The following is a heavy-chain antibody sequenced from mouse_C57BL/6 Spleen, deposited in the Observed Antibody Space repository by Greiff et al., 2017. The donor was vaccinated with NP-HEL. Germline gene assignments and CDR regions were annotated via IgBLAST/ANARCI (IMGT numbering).Heavy chain of an antibody. CDR2: IYWDDDK. Sequence: QVQLKESGPGILQSSQTLSLTCSFSGFSLSTSGMGVSWIRQPSGTGLEWLAHIYWDDDKRYNPSLKSRLTISKDTSRNQVFLKITSVDTADTATYYCARRGGDYDGYAMDYWGQGTSVTVSS. CDR3: ARRGGDYDGYAMDY. D-gene: IGHD2-4*01. V-gene: IGHV8-12*01. CDR1: GFSLSTSGMG. J-gene: IGHJ4*01.